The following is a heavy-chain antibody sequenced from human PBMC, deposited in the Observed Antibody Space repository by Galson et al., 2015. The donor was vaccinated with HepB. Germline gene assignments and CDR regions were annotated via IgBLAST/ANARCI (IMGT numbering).Heavy chain of an antibody. CDR2: IYYSGST. Sequence: TLSLTCTVSGGSISSGAYYWSWIRQHPGKGLEWIGNIYYSGSTYYNPSLKSRLTISVDTSKNQFSLQLSSVTDADTAVYYCARVRIYYGSGYSYSCFDPWGQGTLVTVSS. V-gene: IGHV4-31*03. J-gene: IGHJ5*02. CDR3: ARVRIYYGSGYSYSCFDP. D-gene: IGHD3-10*01. CDR1: GGSISSGAYY.